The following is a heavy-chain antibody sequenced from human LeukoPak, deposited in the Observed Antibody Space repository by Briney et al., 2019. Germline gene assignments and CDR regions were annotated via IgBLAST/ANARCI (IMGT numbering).Heavy chain of an antibody. CDR2: ISGSGGIT. V-gene: IGHV3-23*01. CDR1: GFTFSSYA. CDR3: AKDDIVVVPAVRISYYYYGMDV. D-gene: IGHD2-2*01. J-gene: IGHJ6*02. Sequence: GGSLRLSCAASGFTFSSYAMSWVRQAPGKGLEWVSAISGSGGITYYADSVKGRFTISRDNSKNTLYLQMNSLRAEDTAVYYCAKDDIVVVPAVRISYYYYGMDVWGQGTTVTVSS.